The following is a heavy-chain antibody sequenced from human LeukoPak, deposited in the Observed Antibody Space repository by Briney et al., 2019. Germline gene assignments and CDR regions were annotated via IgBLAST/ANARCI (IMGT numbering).Heavy chain of an antibody. D-gene: IGHD3-22*01. CDR3: ARRRYYDSSGYLE. CDR1: GDSVSRSDSY. CDR2: IYYSERT. Sequence: PSETLPLTCTIFGDSVSRSDSYWDWIRQPPGKGLEWIGTIYYSERTYYSPSLKSRVTLSVDMSNNQFPLTLSPVTAADTALYFCARRRYYDSSGYLEWGQGTLVTVSA. J-gene: IGHJ1*01. V-gene: IGHV4-39*01.